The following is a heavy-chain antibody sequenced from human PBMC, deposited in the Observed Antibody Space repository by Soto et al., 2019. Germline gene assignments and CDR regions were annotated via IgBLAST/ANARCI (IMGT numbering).Heavy chain of an antibody. CDR3: AKVRYSSPMGYYYGMDV. CDR2: IIPIFGTA. CDR1: GVTISKFI. D-gene: IGHD6-19*01. Sequence: QVQLEQSGGEVKKPGSSVKVSCKASGVTISKFIMTWVRQAPGLGLEWVGGIIPIFGTANYAQKFQGRVTITADESTSTSYMEVNNLRSEDTAVYYCAKVRYSSPMGYYYGMDVWGQGTTVTVSS. V-gene: IGHV1-69*01. J-gene: IGHJ6*02.